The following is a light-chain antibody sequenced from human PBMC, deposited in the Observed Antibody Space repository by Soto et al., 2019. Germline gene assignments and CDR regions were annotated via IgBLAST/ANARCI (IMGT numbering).Light chain of an antibody. Sequence: QTVVTQEPSFSVSPGGTVTLTCGLTSGSVSTTYSPSWYQQTPGQAPRTLIYSTNTRSSGVPDRFSGSILGDTAALTITGAPADDESDYYCVLYMGSGISVSGGGTKLTVL. CDR2: STN. J-gene: IGLJ3*02. V-gene: IGLV8-61*01. CDR1: SGSVSTTYS. CDR3: VLYMGSGISV.